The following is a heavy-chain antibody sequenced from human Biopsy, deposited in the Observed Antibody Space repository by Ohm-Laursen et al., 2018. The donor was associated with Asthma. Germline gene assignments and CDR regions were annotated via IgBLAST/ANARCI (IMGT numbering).Heavy chain of an antibody. J-gene: IGHJ4*02. CDR2: IHYSGSN. V-gene: IGHV4-59*01. CDR1: GVSIRSYY. CDR3: AGFCSGGNCPDH. Sequence: VTLSLTCTVSGVSIRSYYWTWIRQPPGKGLEWIGNIHYSGSNYSNPSLKSRVTISVDTSKKQISLRLSSVIAADTAVYYCAGFCSGGNCPDHWGQGTLVTVSS. D-gene: IGHD2-15*01.